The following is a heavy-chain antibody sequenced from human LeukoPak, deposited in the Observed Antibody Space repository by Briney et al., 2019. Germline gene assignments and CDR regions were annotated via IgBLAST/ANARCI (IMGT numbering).Heavy chain of an antibody. CDR1: GGSITSYY. CDR2: IYASGST. V-gene: IGHV4-4*07. J-gene: IGHJ5*02. Sequence: SETLSLTCTVSGGSITSYYWSWIRQPAGKGPEWIGRIYASGSTNYIPSLKSRVTMSVDTSKNQFSLRLNSVTAADTAVYYCARGDRAVAGAWGWFDPWGQGTLVTVSS. CDR3: ARGDRAVAGAWGWFDP. D-gene: IGHD6-19*01.